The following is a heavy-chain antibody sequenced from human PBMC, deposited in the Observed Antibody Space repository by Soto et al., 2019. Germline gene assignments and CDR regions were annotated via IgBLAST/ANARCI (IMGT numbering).Heavy chain of an antibody. Sequence: QVQLQESGPGLVKPSQTLSLTCTVSGGSISRGGYYWSWIRQHPGKGLAWIGYIYYSGGTYYNPSLQSRVTISVDKSENQCSLRLSSVTAADTAVYYCARKDSGYADYMDVWGKGTTVTVSS. D-gene: IGHD5-12*01. CDR2: IYYSGGT. V-gene: IGHV4-31*03. J-gene: IGHJ6*03. CDR1: GGSISRGGYY. CDR3: ARKDSGYADYMDV.